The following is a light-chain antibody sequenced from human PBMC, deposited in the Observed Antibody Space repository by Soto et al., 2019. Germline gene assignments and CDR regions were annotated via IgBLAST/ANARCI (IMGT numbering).Light chain of an antibody. V-gene: IGKV3-11*01. CDR1: QSLSKS. CDR3: KQRSSWPLT. J-gene: IGKJ4*02. CDR2: GAY. Sequence: EIVLTQSPATLSLSPGERATLSCRASQSLSKSLVWYQQKPGQAPRLLIDGAYNRATGIPARFSGSGSGTDFTLTIRSLEPEDFAVYFCKQRSSWPLTFGGGTKVDIK.